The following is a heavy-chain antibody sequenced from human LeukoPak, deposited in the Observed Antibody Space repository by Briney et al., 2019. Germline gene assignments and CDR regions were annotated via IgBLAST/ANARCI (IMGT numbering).Heavy chain of an antibody. CDR2: IGGSGSRAGYT. V-gene: IGHV3-23*01. J-gene: IGHJ4*02. CDR3: AKVIITGSFPDYFDN. D-gene: IGHD1-14*01. CDR1: GFTFSSYG. Sequence: GRSLRLSCAASGFTFSSYGMHWVRQAPGRGLEWVSAIGGSGSRAGYTYYADSVKGRFTISRDNSKDTLYLQMNSLRAEDTAIYYCAKVIITGSFPDYFDNWGQGTLVTVSS.